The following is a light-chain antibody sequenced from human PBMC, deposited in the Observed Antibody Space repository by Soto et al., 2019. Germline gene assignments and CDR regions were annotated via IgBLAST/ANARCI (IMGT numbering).Light chain of an antibody. Sequence: EIVMTQSPATLSVSPGERATLSCRASQSVSSDLAWYQQKPGQAPRLLIYGASTRATGIPARFSGSGSGTEFTLTISSLQSEDLGVYYCQQYNDWPRGTFGQGTKVDIK. CDR3: QQYNDWPRGT. CDR1: QSVSSD. V-gene: IGKV3-15*01. J-gene: IGKJ1*01. CDR2: GAS.